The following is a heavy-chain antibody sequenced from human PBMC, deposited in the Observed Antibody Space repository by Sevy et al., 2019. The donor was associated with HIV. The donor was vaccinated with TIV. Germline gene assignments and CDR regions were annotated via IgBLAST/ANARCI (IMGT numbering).Heavy chain of an antibody. CDR3: ARGGYCTNNVCYGSIDY. Sequence: GGSLRLSCAASGFTVRSYGMHWVRQAPGKGLEWVAVIWDNGSKKYYADSVKGRFTISRDNSKNTLYLQMNSLRAEDTAVYYCARGGYCTNNVCYGSIDYWGRGTLVTVSS. J-gene: IGHJ4*02. V-gene: IGHV3-33*01. D-gene: IGHD2-8*01. CDR2: IWDNGSKK. CDR1: GFTVRSYG.